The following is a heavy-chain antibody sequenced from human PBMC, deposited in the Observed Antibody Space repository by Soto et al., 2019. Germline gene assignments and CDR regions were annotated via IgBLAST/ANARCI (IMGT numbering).Heavy chain of an antibody. Sequence: ASVKVSCKVSGYTLTELSMHWVRQAPGKGLEWMGGFDPEDGETIYAQKFQGRVTMTEDTSTDTAYLELSSLRSEDTAVYYCATFPARSGKHKNRGHYYGMHVSCQATTVTLSS. V-gene: IGHV1-24*01. CDR1: GYTLTELS. D-gene: IGHD3-10*01. CDR3: ATFPARSGKHKNRGHYYGMHV. CDR2: FDPEDGET. J-gene: IGHJ6*02.